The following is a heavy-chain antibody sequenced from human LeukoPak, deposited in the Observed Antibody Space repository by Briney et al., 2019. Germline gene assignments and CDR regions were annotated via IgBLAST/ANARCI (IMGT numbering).Heavy chain of an antibody. J-gene: IGHJ6*03. CDR2: INPNSGGT. CDR3: ARDRPTVLRPLPSYYMDV. CDR1: GHTFTGYY. D-gene: IGHD3-16*01. V-gene: IGHV1-2*02. Sequence: ASVKVSCKASGHTFTGYYMHWVRQAPGQGLEWMGWINPNSGGTNYAQKFQGRVTMTRDTSISTAYMELSRLRSDDTAVYYCARDRPTVLRPLPSYYMDVWGKGTTVTVSS.